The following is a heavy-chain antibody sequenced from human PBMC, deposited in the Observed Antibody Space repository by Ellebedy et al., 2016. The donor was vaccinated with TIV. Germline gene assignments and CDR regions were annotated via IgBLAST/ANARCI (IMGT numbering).Heavy chain of an antibody. Sequence: PGGSLRLSCVDSGLTFSSYWMSWVRQAPGRGLEWLANIKQDGSDKNYVDSVKGRFTISRDNAKKSLYLQMDSLRAEYTAVYYCARGYYDDNGYYAPGEWGPGTLVAVSS. J-gene: IGHJ4*02. V-gene: IGHV3-7*03. CDR2: IKQDGSDK. CDR1: GLTFSSYW. CDR3: ARGYYDDNGYYAPGE. D-gene: IGHD3-22*01.